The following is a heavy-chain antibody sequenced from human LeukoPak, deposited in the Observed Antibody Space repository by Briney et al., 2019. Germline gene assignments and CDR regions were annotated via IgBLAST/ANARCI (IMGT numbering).Heavy chain of an antibody. CDR1: GGTISSYY. V-gene: IGHV4-59*01. CDR3: ESSVRLYYDRSGYYPHAFDI. J-gene: IGHJ3*02. CDR2: IYYSGST. D-gene: IGHD3-22*01. Sequence: SETLSLTCTVSGGTISSYYWNWIRQPPGKGLEWIGYIYYSGSTNYNPSLKSRVTISVDTSKNQFSLKLSSVTAADTAVYYCESSVRLYYDRSGYYPHAFDIWGQGTMVTVSS.